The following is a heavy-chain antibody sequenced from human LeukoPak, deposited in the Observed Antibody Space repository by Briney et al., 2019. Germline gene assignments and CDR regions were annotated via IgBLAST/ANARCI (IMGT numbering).Heavy chain of an antibody. J-gene: IGHJ4*02. CDR2: IYLSGSS. CDR3: ARLEVVTPPYYFDY. D-gene: IGHD4-23*01. Sequence: PSETLSLTCTVSSGSISNYYWNWIRQPAGKGLEWIGRIYLSGSSNYNPSLKSRVTISVDTSKNQFSLKLSSVTAADTAVYYCARLEVVTPPYYFDYWGQGTLVTVSS. CDR1: SGSISNYY. V-gene: IGHV4-4*07.